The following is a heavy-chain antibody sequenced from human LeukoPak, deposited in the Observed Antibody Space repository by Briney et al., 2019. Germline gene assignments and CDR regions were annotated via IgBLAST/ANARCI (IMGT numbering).Heavy chain of an antibody. D-gene: IGHD2-2*01. CDR2: ISAYNGNT. V-gene: IGHV1-18*01. CDR3: ARGCSSTSCFDYYYYGMDV. J-gene: IGHJ6*02. Sequence: ASVQVSRQASGYTFTSYGISWVRQAPGQGLEWMGWISAYNGNTNYAQKLQGRVTMTTDTSTSTAYMELRSLRSDDTAVYYCARGCSSTSCFDYYYYGMDVWGQGTTVTVSS. CDR1: GYTFTSYG.